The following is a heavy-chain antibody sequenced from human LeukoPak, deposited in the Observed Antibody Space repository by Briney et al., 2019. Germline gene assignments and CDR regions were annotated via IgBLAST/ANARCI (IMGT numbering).Heavy chain of an antibody. D-gene: IGHD2-2*02. Sequence: PSETLYLTCAVSGYSISSGYYWGWIRHPPEKGLEWIGSIYHSGSTYYNPSLKSRVTISVDTSKNQFSLKLSSVTAADTAVYYCARFVGLSMVVVAADIAYWGQGTLVTVSS. J-gene: IGHJ4*02. CDR3: ARFVGLSMVVVAADIAY. CDR1: GYSISSGYY. V-gene: IGHV4-38-2*01. CDR2: IYHSGST.